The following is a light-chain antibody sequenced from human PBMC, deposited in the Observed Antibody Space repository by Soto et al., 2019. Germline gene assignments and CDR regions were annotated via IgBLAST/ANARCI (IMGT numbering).Light chain of an antibody. CDR2: SVS. J-gene: IGKJ1*01. CDR3: QDFDSPQWT. V-gene: IGKV3-20*01. Sequence: VLTQSPDTLFLSPGDRATLSCRANQRASRQYLSWYQQRPGQPPRLLIYSVSMRADGIPDRFSGSGSGSEFTLTINRLEPEDFAVYYCQDFDSPQWTFGQGTKVDIK. CDR1: QRASRQY.